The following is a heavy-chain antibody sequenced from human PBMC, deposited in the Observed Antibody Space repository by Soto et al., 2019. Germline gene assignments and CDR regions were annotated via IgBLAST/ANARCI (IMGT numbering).Heavy chain of an antibody. D-gene: IGHD5-18*01. CDR3: ASGIQLWLSRINTGYSG. Sequence: QVQLVQAGAEVKKPESSVKLSCKAPGGTFSTYAISWVRQAPGQGLEWMGGIIPMFGTANYAQRVQARVTITADESTNTVYMELSSLRSADTAVYFCASGIQLWLSRINTGYSGWGKGTLVTVSS. CDR1: GGTFSTYA. J-gene: IGHJ4*02. CDR2: IIPMFGTA. V-gene: IGHV1-69*12.